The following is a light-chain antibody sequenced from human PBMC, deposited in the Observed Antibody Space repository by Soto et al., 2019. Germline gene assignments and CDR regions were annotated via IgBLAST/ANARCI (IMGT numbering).Light chain of an antibody. CDR1: QSVLYSSNNKNY. CDR3: QQYYTAPYT. CDR2: WAS. V-gene: IGKV4-1*01. J-gene: IGKJ2*01. Sequence: DIVMTQSPDSLAVSLGERATINCKSSQSVLYSSNNKNYLTWYQQKAGQPPKLLIYWASTRESGVPDRFSGSGSGTDFTLTISSLQAGDAAVYYCQQYYTAPYTFGQGTKLEIK.